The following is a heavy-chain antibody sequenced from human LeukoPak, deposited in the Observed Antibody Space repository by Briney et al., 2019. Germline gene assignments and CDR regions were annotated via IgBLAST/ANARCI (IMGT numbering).Heavy chain of an antibody. Sequence: SETLSLTCAVYGGSFSGYYWSWIRQPPGKGLEWIGEINHSGSTNYNPSLKSRVTISVDTSKNQFSLKLSSMTAADTAVYYCARGKRGQLDYWGQGTLVTVSS. V-gene: IGHV4-34*01. J-gene: IGHJ4*02. CDR1: GGSFSGYY. D-gene: IGHD3-10*01. CDR3: ARGKRGQLDY. CDR2: INHSGST.